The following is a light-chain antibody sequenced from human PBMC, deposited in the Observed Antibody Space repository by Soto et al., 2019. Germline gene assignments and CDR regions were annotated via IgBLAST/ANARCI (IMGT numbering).Light chain of an antibody. CDR2: DTS. CDR3: QQRSNWPLMYT. Sequence: DIVLTQSPATLSLSPGERATLSCRASQSVRSFLAWYQQKPGQAPRLLIYDTSNRAPGIPARFSGSGSGTDFTLTIRSLEPEDFAVYYCQQRSNWPLMYTFGQGTKLEIK. J-gene: IGKJ2*01. CDR1: QSVRSF. V-gene: IGKV3-11*01.